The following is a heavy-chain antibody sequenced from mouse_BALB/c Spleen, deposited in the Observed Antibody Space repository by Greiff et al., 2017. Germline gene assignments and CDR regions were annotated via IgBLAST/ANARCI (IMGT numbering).Heavy chain of an antibody. CDR2: ISSGGSYT. D-gene: IGHD1-1*01. CDR3: ARLQLRYYFDY. J-gene: IGHJ2*01. Sequence: EVQGVESGGGLVKPGGSLKLSCAASGFTFSSYAMSWVRQTPEKRLEWVATISSGGSYTYYPDSVKGRFTISRDNAKNTLYLQMSSLRSEDTAMYYCARLQLRYYFDYWGQGTTLTVSS. V-gene: IGHV5-9-3*01. CDR1: GFTFSSYA.